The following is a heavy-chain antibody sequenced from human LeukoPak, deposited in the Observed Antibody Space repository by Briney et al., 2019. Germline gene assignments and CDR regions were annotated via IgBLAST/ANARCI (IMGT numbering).Heavy chain of an antibody. CDR2: IIPIFGTA. J-gene: IGHJ3*02. CDR1: GGTFSSYA. D-gene: IGHD6-25*01. CDR3: ARRGYTPSDAFDI. Sequence: SVTVSCKASGGTFSSYAISWVRQAPGEGGEWMGGIIPIFGTANYAQKFQGRVTITTDKSTRTAYMELSSLRSEDTAVYYCARRGYTPSDAFDIWGQGTMVTVSS. V-gene: IGHV1-69*05.